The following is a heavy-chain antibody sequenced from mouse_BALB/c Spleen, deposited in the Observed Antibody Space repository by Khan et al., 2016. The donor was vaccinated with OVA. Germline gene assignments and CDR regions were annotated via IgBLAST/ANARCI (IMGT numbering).Heavy chain of an antibody. CDR2: INPSSGYT. CDR1: GYTFTSYT. J-gene: IGHJ3*01. CDR3: AREGAYYRSDGWFAY. Sequence: QVQLQQSGTELARPGASVKMSCKASGYTFTSYTMHWVKQRPGQGLEWIGSINPSSGYTNYNQKFKDKATLTADKSSITAYMQLSSLTSEDSAVYYGAREGAYYRSDGWFAYWGQGTLVTVSA. V-gene: IGHV1-4*01. D-gene: IGHD2-14*01.